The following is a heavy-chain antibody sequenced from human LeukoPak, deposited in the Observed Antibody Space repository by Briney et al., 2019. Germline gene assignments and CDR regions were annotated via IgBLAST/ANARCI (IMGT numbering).Heavy chain of an antibody. CDR1: GGSISSSSYY. CDR3: ARLGGSYYRFRAFDI. CDR2: IYYSGST. V-gene: IGHV4-39*07. D-gene: IGHD1-26*01. J-gene: IGHJ3*02. Sequence: SETLSLTCTVSGGSISSSSYYWGWIRQPPGKGLEWIGSIYYSGSTYYNPSLKSRVTISVDTSKNQFSLKLSSVTAADTAVYYCARLGGSYYRFRAFDIWGQGTMVTVSS.